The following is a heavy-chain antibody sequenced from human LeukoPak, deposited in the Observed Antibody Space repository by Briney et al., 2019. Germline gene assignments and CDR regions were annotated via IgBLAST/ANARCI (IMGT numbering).Heavy chain of an antibody. CDR2: IWYDGSNK. CDR1: GFTFSSYG. Sequence: PGGSLRLSCAASGFTFSSYGMHWVRQAPGKGLEWVAVIWYDGSNKYYADSVKGRFTISRDNSKNTLYLQMNSLRAEDTAVYYCARSYDSSGWYYFDYWGQGTLVTVSS. J-gene: IGHJ4*02. D-gene: IGHD3-22*01. V-gene: IGHV3-33*01. CDR3: ARSYDSSGWYYFDY.